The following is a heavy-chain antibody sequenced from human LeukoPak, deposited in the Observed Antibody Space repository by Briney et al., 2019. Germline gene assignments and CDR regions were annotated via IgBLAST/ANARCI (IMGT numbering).Heavy chain of an antibody. CDR3: AKDCSSGWYFFSYFDY. CDR1: GFTFNSYA. J-gene: IGHJ4*02. D-gene: IGHD6-19*01. V-gene: IGHV3-23*01. CDR2: ISGSGGST. Sequence: GGSLRLSCAASGFTFNSYAMSWVRQAPGKGLEWVSAISGSGGSTYYADSVKGRFTISRDNSKNTLYLQMNSLRAEDTAVYYCAKDCSSGWYFFSYFDYWGQGTLVTVSS.